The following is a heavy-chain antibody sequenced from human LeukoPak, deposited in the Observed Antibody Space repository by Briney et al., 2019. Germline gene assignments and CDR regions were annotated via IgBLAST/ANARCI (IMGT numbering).Heavy chain of an antibody. V-gene: IGHV4-59*08. J-gene: IGHJ4*02. CDR1: GGSISSYQ. CDR3: AGHHPRNTVDF. CDR2: ISYSGFT. Sequence: PSETLSLTCTVSGGSISSYQWSWIRQPPGKGLEWIGYISYSGFTNYNPSLKSRLTISLDTTKNQFSLRLASVTAADTAVYYCAGHHPRNTVDFWGQGTLVTVSS. D-gene: IGHD2-8*02.